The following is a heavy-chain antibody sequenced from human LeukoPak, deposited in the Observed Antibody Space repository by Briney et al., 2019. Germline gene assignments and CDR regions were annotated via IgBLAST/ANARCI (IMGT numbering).Heavy chain of an antibody. CDR2: IYTSGST. CDR3: AREAEITRFDY. CDR1: GGSISSGSYY. D-gene: IGHD5-24*01. Sequence: SETLSLTCTVSGGSISSGSYYWSWIRQPAGKGLEWIGRIYTSGSTNYNPSLKSRVAISLDTSKNQFSLQLNSVTPEDTAVYYCAREAEITRFDYWGQGTLVTVSS. V-gene: IGHV4-61*02. J-gene: IGHJ4*02.